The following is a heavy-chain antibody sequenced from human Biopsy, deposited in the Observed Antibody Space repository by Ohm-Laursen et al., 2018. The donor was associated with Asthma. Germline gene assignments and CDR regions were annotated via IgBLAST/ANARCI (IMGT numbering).Heavy chain of an antibody. J-gene: IGHJ6*02. CDR2: IPQGGAT. CDR1: RGSFRGYV. V-gene: IGHV4-34*01. CDR3: ANGPQWSGLDV. Sequence: PGTLSLTCAYRGSFRGYVWTWIRQPPGKGLEWIGEIPQGGATTFNPSLKSRVTISIDPSKSQLSLRLTSMTAADTAVYYCANGPQWSGLDVWGQGTTVTVSS. D-gene: IGHD2-8*01.